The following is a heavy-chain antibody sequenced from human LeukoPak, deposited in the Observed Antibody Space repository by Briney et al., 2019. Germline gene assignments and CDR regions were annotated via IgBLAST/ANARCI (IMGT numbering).Heavy chain of an antibody. V-gene: IGHV3-13*01. J-gene: IGHJ4*02. CDR3: ARGPGAAGTGVNDY. D-gene: IGHD6-13*01. CDR2: IGTAGDT. CDR1: GFTFSSYD. Sequence: PGGSLRLSCAASGFTFSSYDMHWVRQATGKGLEWVSAIGTAGDTYYPGSVKGRFTISRENAKNSLCLQMNSLRAGDTAVYYCARGPGAAGTGVNDYWGQGTLVTVSS.